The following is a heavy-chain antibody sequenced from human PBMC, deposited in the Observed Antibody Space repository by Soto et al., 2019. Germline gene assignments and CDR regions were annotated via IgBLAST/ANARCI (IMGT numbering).Heavy chain of an antibody. J-gene: IGHJ4*02. CDR1: GYSITSYW. CDR3: TRGGVATRTFHS. Sequence: VESLKISCKASGYSITSYWIAWVRQMPGQGLEWMGIIFPDDSDTRYSPSFQGQVTISADKSISTAYVQWSSLKASDTAMYYCTRGGVATRTFHSCGQGSLVTVSA. CDR2: IFPDDSDT. V-gene: IGHV5-51*01. D-gene: IGHD1-1*01.